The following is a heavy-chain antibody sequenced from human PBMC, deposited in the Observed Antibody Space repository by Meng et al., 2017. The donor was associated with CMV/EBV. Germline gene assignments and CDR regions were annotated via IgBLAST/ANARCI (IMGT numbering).Heavy chain of an antibody. Sequence: GGSLRLSCKGSGYSFTSYWIGWVRQMPGKGLEWVGIIYPGDSDTRYSPSFQGQVTISADKSISTAYLQWSSLKASDTAMYYCARPIAAAGNDYYGMDVWGQGTTVTVSS. D-gene: IGHD6-13*01. CDR3: ARPIAAAGNDYYGMDV. CDR1: GYSFTSYW. V-gene: IGHV5-51*01. J-gene: IGHJ6*02. CDR2: IYPGDSDT.